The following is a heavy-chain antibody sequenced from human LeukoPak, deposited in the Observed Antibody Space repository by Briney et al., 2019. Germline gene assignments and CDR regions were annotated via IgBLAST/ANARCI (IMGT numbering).Heavy chain of an antibody. J-gene: IGHJ4*02. CDR2: ITSSSSYI. Sequence: PGGSLRLSCAASGFTFSSYSMNWVRQAPGKGLEWVSSITSSSSYIYYADSVKGRFTISRDNAKNSLYLQMNSLRAEDTAVYYCAKDLSAWYYDSSGYPDYWGQGTLVTVSS. V-gene: IGHV3-21*01. D-gene: IGHD3-22*01. CDR1: GFTFSSYS. CDR3: AKDLSAWYYDSSGYPDY.